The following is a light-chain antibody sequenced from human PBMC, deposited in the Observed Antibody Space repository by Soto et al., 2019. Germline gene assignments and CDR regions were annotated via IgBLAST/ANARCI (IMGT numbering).Light chain of an antibody. Sequence: EIVMTQSPATLSVSPGETATLSCRASQSVSFHLAWYQQKPGQGPRLLIYGAFTRATGIPARFSGSRSGTDFTLTISSLQSEDFAVYYCQQYKNWPPLTFGGGTKVEIK. CDR3: QQYKNWPPLT. V-gene: IGKV3-15*01. CDR1: QSVSFH. J-gene: IGKJ4*01. CDR2: GAF.